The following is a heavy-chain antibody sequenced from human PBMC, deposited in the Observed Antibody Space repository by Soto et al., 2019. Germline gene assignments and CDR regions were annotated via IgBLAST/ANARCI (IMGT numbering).Heavy chain of an antibody. J-gene: IGHJ6*02. Sequence: ETLSLTCAISGDSVSSNSAAWNWIRQSPSRGLEWLGRTYYRSKWYNDYAVSVKSRKTINPDTSKNQFSLQLNSVTPEDTAVYYCARDWSIADNYYYYGMDVWGQGTTVTVSS. CDR1: GDSVSSNSAA. V-gene: IGHV6-1*01. CDR2: TYYRSKWYN. CDR3: ARDWSIADNYYYYGMDV. D-gene: IGHD6-6*01.